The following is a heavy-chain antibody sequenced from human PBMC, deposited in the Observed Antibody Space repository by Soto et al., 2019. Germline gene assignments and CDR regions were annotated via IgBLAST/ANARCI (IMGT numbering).Heavy chain of an antibody. J-gene: IGHJ4*02. V-gene: IGHV2-5*02. D-gene: IGHD6-19*01. CDR1: GFSLSSTRMA. CDR2: IYWDDDK. Sequence: QITLKESGPTLVKPTQTLTLTCTFSGFSLSSTRMAVGWIRQPPGKALEWLTLIYWDDDKRYSPFLKSRLTINKDTAKNQVVRTMSHMDPVDTASSYCAHIVVAGLGYYLDYWGQGTLVTVSS. CDR3: AHIVVAGLGYYLDY.